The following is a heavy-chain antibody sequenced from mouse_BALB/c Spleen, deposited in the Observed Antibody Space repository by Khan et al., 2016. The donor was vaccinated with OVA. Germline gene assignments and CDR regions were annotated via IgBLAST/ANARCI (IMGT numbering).Heavy chain of an antibody. J-gene: IGHJ3*01. D-gene: IGHD1-1*01. Sequence: QVQLQQSGAELAKPGASVKMSCKASGYTFTSYWMHWVKQRPGQGLEWIGYINPSTGYTEYNQKFKDKATLTADKSSSTAYMHMSSLTSEDSAGYYCANHGRSSAWLTYWGQGTLVNVSA. CDR1: GYTFTSYW. CDR2: INPSTGYT. CDR3: ANHGRSSAWLTY. V-gene: IGHV1-7*01.